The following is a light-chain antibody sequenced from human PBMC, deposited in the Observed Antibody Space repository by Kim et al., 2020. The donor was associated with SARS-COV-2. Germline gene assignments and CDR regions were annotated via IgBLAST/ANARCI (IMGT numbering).Light chain of an antibody. CDR3: HKYSTGPPET. Sequence: EIVMTQSPATLSVSPGERATLSCRASQSISNNLAWYQQKPGQAPRLLMYDVSTRATGIPARFSGSGSGTEFTLTISSLQSEDFAVYYCHKYSTGPPETFGQGTKLEI. CDR1: QSISNN. J-gene: IGKJ2*01. V-gene: IGKV3-15*01. CDR2: DVS.